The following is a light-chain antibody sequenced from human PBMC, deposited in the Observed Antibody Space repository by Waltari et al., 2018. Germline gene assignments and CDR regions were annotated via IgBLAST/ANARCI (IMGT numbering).Light chain of an antibody. CDR2: GQN. CDR1: SLRSYY. J-gene: IGLJ1*01. Sequence: SSELTQDPAVSVALGQTVRITCQGDSLRSYYATWYQQKAGQAPILVIYGQNNRPSGIPERLSGSDSGRTTCLTITGAQAEDEADYYCSSRDSGAHRHVFGTGTKVTVL. V-gene: IGLV3-19*01. CDR3: SSRDSGAHRHV.